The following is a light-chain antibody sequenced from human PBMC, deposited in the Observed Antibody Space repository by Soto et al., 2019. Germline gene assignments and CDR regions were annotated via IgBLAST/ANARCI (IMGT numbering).Light chain of an antibody. CDR3: QQRRNWQYS. Sequence: ELVLTQSPATLSLSPGERATLSCRASQSVSGYSAWYQQKLGQAPRLLIYDTSNRATDIPARFSGSGSGTDFTLTISGLEPEDFAVYYCQQRRNWQYSFGLGTRLEIE. CDR1: QSVSGY. CDR2: DTS. V-gene: IGKV3-11*01. J-gene: IGKJ2*03.